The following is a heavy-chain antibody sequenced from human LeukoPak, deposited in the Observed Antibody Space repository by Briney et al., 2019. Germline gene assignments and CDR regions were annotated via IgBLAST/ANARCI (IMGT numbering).Heavy chain of an antibody. CDR3: ARVRYYGSGEEIDP. D-gene: IGHD3-10*01. Sequence: SETLSLTCTVSGGSISSGGYFWSWIRQNPGKGLEWIGYIYHGGNTYYNPSLKSRVTISVDTSKNQFSLTLSSVTAVDTAMYYCARVRYYGSGEEIDPWGQGTLVTVSS. CDR1: GGSISSGGYF. V-gene: IGHV4-31*03. CDR2: IYHGGNT. J-gene: IGHJ5*02.